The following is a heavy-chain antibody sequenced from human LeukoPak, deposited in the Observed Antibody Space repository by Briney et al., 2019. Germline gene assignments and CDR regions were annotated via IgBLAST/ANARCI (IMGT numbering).Heavy chain of an antibody. V-gene: IGHV3-23*01. CDR3: AKDYAVGSIDY. CDR2: ISRSGEST. D-gene: IGHD3-16*01. Sequence: GGSLRLSCAASGFTFDDYGMSWVRQAPGKGLEWVSSISRSGESTFYADSVRGRFTISRDNSKNTVSLQMESLRAEDTALYYCAKDYAVGSIDYWGQGTLVTVSS. J-gene: IGHJ4*02. CDR1: GFTFDDYG.